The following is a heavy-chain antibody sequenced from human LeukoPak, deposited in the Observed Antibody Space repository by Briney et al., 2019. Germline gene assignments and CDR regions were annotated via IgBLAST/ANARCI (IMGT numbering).Heavy chain of an antibody. CDR2: IWYDGSNK. Sequence: PGRSLRLSCAASGFTFSSYGMHWVRQAPGKGLEWVAVIWYDGSNKYYADSVKGRFTISSDNSKNTLYLQMNSLRAEDTAVYYCARDVSSSGIDYWGQGTLVTVSS. CDR3: ARDVSSSGIDY. D-gene: IGHD6-19*01. CDR1: GFTFSSYG. V-gene: IGHV3-33*01. J-gene: IGHJ4*02.